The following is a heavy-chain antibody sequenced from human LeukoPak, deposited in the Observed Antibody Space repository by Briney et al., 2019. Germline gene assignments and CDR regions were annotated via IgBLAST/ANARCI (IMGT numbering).Heavy chain of an antibody. V-gene: IGHV3-30*18. D-gene: IGHD1-26*01. Sequence: GGSLRLSCAASGFTFSSYGMHWVRQAPGKGLEWVAVISYDGSNKYYADSVKGRFTISRDNSKNTLYLQMNSLRAEDTAVYYCAKAWEEASLDIWGQGTMVTVSS. CDR2: ISYDGSNK. CDR1: GFTFSSYG. CDR3: AKAWEEASLDI. J-gene: IGHJ3*02.